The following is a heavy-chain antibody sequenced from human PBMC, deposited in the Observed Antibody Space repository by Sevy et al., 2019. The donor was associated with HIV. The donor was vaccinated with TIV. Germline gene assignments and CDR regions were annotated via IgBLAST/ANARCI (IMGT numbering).Heavy chain of an antibody. CDR2: IYPSGNT. Sequence: SETLSLTCTVSGGSISGSYWSWIRQSAGKGLEWIGRIYPSGNTNYNPSLKSRVTMSVDTSKNHFPLKLTSVTAADTAAYYCAREDSSTWCFHFWGQGTLVTVSS. D-gene: IGHD6-13*01. CDR3: AREDSSTWCFHF. J-gene: IGHJ4*02. V-gene: IGHV4-4*07. CDR1: GGSISGSY.